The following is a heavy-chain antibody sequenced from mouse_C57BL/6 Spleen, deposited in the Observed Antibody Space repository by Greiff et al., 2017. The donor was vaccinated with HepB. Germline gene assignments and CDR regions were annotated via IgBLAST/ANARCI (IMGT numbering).Heavy chain of an antibody. CDR1: GYTFTSYW. Sequence: QVHVKQPGAELVKPGASVKLSCKASGYTFTSYWMHWVKQRPGQGLEWIGMIHPNSGSTNYNEKFKSKATLTVDKSSSTAYMQLSSLTSEDSAVYYCARGSYYDYEVFAYWGQGTLVTVSA. J-gene: IGHJ3*01. CDR3: ARGSYYDYEVFAY. V-gene: IGHV1-64*01. D-gene: IGHD2-4*01. CDR2: IHPNSGST.